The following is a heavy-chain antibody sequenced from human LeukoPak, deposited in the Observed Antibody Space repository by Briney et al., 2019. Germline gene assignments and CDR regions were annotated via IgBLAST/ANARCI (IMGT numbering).Heavy chain of an antibody. CDR2: IYYSGTT. CDR1: GGSISSGDYY. Sequence: SETLSLTCTVSGGSISSGDYYRSWIRQPPGKGLEWIGYIYYSGTTYYNPSLKSRVTVSVDTSKNQFSLKLSSVTAADTAVYYCASGFINALNYWGQGTLVTVSS. V-gene: IGHV4-30-4*01. J-gene: IGHJ4*02. CDR3: ASGFINALNY. D-gene: IGHD3-10*01.